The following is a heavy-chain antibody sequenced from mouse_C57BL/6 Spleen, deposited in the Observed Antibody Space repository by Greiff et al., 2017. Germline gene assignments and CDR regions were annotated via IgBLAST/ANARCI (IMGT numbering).Heavy chain of an antibody. CDR2: ILPGSGCT. CDR1: GYTFTGYW. J-gene: IGHJ2*01. V-gene: IGHV1-9*01. CDR3: AGGDYDDDDLYFDY. D-gene: IGHD2-4*01. Sequence: VQLQQSGAELMKPGASVKLSCKATGYTFTGYWIEWVKQRPGHGLEWIGEILPGSGCTNYNEKFKGKATFTADTSSNTAYMQLSSLTSEDSAIYYCAGGDYDDDDLYFDYWGQGTTVTVSS.